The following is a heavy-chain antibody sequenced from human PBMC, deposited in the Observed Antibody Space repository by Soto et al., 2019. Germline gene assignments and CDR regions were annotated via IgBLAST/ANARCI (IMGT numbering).Heavy chain of an antibody. CDR2: IIPIFGTA. Sequence: GASVKVSCKASGGTFSSYAISWVRQAPGQGLEWMGGIIPIFGTANYAQKFQGRVTITADESTSTVYMELSSLRSEDTAVYYCARTGHYYYYGMDVWGQGTTVTVSS. J-gene: IGHJ6*02. D-gene: IGHD1-1*01. V-gene: IGHV1-69*13. CDR1: GGTFSSYA. CDR3: ARTGHYYYYGMDV.